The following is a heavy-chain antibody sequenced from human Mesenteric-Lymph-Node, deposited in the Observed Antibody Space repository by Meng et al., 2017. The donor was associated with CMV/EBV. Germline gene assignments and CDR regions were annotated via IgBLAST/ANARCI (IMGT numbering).Heavy chain of an antibody. CDR1: GFIFSSYG. CDR2: IWYDGSNK. J-gene: IGHJ4*02. V-gene: IGHV3-33*06. D-gene: IGHD6-19*01. Sequence: GGSLRLSCAASGFIFSSYGMHWVRQAPGKGLEWVAVIWYDGSNKYYADSVKGRFTISRDNSKSTLYLQMNSLRAEDTAVYYCAKDRGIAVAGTALDYWGQGTLVTVSS. CDR3: AKDRGIAVAGTALDY.